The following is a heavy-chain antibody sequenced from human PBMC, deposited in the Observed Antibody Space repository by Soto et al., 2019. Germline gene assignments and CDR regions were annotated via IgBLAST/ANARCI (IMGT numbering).Heavy chain of an antibody. CDR2: INPNSGGT. V-gene: IGHV1-2*04. CDR3: ARDSGRYTIFGVVTLDAFDI. CDR1: GYTFTGYY. D-gene: IGHD3-3*01. Sequence: GASVKVCCKASGYTFTGYYMHWVRQAPGQGLEWMGWINPNSGGTNYAQKFQGWVTMTRDTSISTAYMELSRLRSDDTAVYYCARDSGRYTIFGVVTLDAFDIWGQGTMVTVSS. J-gene: IGHJ3*02.